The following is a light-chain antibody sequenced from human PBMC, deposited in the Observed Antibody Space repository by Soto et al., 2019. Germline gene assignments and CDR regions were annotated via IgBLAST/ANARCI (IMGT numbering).Light chain of an antibody. Sequence: DIPMTQSPSTLSASVGDRVTITCRASQSISSWLAWYQQKPGKAPKLLIYKASNLENGVPSRFSGSGSGTEFTLTISSLQPDDFATYYCQQYNSYGTFGHGTKVEIK. CDR2: KAS. V-gene: IGKV1-5*03. J-gene: IGKJ1*01. CDR1: QSISSW. CDR3: QQYNSYGT.